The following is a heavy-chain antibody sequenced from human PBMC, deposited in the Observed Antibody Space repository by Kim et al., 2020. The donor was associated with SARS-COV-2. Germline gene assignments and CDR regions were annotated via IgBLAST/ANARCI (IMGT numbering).Heavy chain of an antibody. J-gene: IGHJ2*01. D-gene: IGHD2-21*01. CDR3: ARAIVVVIATPDYWSFDL. CDR1: GGTFSSYA. Sequence: SVKVSCKASGGTFSSYAISWVRQAPGQGLEWMGGIIPIFGKANYAQKFQGRVTITADESTSPAYMELSSLRSEDTAVYYCARAIVVVIATPDYWSFDLWGRGTLVTVSS. CDR2: IIPIFGKA. V-gene: IGHV1-69*13.